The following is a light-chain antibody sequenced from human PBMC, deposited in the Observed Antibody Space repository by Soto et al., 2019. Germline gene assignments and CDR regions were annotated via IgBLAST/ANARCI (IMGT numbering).Light chain of an antibody. CDR2: GAS. CDR3: QHYGSSPPLIT. V-gene: IGKV3-20*01. CDR1: QSVNSNY. J-gene: IGKJ5*01. Sequence: EIVLTQSPGTLSLSPGERATLSRRASQSVNSNYLAWYQQRPGQAPRLLIYGASSRATGIPDRFSGGGSETDFTLTISSLEPADFAVYYCQHYGSSPPLITFGQGTRLAIK.